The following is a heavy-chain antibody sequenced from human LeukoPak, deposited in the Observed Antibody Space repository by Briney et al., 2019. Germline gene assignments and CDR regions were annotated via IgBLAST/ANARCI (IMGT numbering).Heavy chain of an antibody. D-gene: IGHD1-7*01. J-gene: IGHJ6*02. CDR3: AKFTGTTIYYGMDV. CDR2: ITGNGGST. Sequence: GSLRLSCAASGFTFSSYAMSWVRQAPGKGLEWLSGITGNGGSTYHAGSVKGRFTISRDNSKSTLYLQVNSLRAEDTAIYYCAKFTGTTIYYGMDVWGRGATVTVSS. CDR1: GFTFSSYA. V-gene: IGHV3-23*01.